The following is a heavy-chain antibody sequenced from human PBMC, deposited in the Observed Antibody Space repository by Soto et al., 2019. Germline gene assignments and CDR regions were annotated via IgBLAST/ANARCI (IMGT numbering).Heavy chain of an antibody. J-gene: IGHJ4*02. D-gene: IGHD5-12*01. CDR2: INAGNGNT. V-gene: IGHV1-3*01. CDR3: ARSRDGYNLMDY. Sequence: GALVKVSCKASGYTFTSYAMHWVRQAPGQRLEWMGWINAGNGNTKYSQKFQGRVTITRDTSASTAYMELSSLRSEDTAVYYCARSRDGYNLMDYWGQGTLVTVSS. CDR1: GYTFTSYA.